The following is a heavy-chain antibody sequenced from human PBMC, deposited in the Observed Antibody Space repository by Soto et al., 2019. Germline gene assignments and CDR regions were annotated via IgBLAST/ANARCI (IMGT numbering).Heavy chain of an antibody. V-gene: IGHV3-23*01. D-gene: IGHD2-2*01. J-gene: IGHJ4*02. Sequence: EVQLLESGGGLVQPGGSLRLSCAASGFTFSSYAMSWVRQAPGKGLEWVSAISGSGGSTYYADSVKGRFTISRANSMNTLDLQMNSLRAEDTAVYYCAKFSSSNRCYASDYWGQGTLGTVTS. CDR1: GFTFSSYA. CDR2: ISGSGGST. CDR3: AKFSSSNRCYASDY.